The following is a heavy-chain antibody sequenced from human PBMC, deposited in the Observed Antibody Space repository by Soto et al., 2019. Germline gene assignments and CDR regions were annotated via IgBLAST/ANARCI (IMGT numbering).Heavy chain of an antibody. D-gene: IGHD1-1*01. CDR2: ISWDGGIT. J-gene: IGHJ4*02. Sequence: LSCAASGFTFDDYTMHWVRQAPGKGLEWVSLISWDGGITYYSDSVKGRFTISRDNSKKSLYLQMNRLRTEGTAFYYCAKDMGGTDPYYFHYWGQGTLVTVSS. V-gene: IGHV3-43*01. CDR1: GFTFDDYT. CDR3: AKDMGGTDPYYFHY.